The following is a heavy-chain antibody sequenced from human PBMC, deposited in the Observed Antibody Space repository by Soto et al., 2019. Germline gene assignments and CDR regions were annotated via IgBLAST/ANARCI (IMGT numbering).Heavy chain of an antibody. Sequence: HPGGSLRRSCAAAGFTFSSYGMHWVRQAPGKGLEWVAVIWYDVSNKYYADSVKGRFTISRDNSKNTLYLQMNTPRAEVTAGYYGARDGGPGYYGMGVWCQGTTVRVSS. CDR2: IWYDVSNK. D-gene: IGHD3-16*01. J-gene: IGHJ6*02. CDR3: ARDGGPGYYGMGV. V-gene: IGHV3-33*01. CDR1: GFTFSSYG.